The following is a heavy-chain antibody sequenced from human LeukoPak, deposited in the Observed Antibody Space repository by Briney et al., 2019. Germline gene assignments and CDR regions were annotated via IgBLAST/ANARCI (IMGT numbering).Heavy chain of an antibody. CDR2: ISSSSSSI. CDR3: VSNPNGGRYL. Sequence: GGSLRLSCAASGFTFSDYYMSWIRQAPGKGLEWVSYISSSSSSIYYADSVKGRFTISRDNAKNSLYLQMNSLRAEDTAVYYCVSNPNGGRYLWGRGILVTVSS. V-gene: IGHV3-11*04. J-gene: IGHJ2*01. CDR1: GFTFSDYY. D-gene: IGHD4-23*01.